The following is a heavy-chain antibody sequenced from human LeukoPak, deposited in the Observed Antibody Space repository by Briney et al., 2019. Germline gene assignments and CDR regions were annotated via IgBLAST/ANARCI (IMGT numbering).Heavy chain of an antibody. D-gene: IGHD3-10*01. V-gene: IGHV4-31*03. CDR3: ARGSYYASGSYYFDY. CDR2: IHYSGST. J-gene: IGHJ4*02. Sequence: SETLSLTCTVSGGSISSGVYYWSWIRQHPGKGLEWIGYIHYSGSTYDIPSLNSRVVMSVDTSKSQFYLKLRSVTAADTAVYYCARGSYYASGSYYFDYWGQGTLVTVSS. CDR1: GGSISSGVYY.